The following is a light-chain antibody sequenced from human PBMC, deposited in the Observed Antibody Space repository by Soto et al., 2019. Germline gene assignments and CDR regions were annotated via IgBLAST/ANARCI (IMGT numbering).Light chain of an antibody. CDR2: YVR. CDR3: SSYTSSSTLEV. J-gene: IGLJ2*01. CDR1: SSDVGGYNY. Sequence: QSALTQPASVSGSPGQSITISCTGTSSDVGGYNYVSWYQQHPGKAPKLMIYYVRNRPSGVSNRFSGSKSGNTASLTISGLQAEDEADYYCSSYTSSSTLEVFGGGTKLTVL. V-gene: IGLV2-14*01.